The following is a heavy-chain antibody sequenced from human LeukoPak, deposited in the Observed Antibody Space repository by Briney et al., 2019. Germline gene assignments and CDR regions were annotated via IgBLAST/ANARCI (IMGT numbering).Heavy chain of an antibody. CDR1: GGSFSGYY. CDR3: ARDLFLVK. CDR2: INHSGST. D-gene: IGHD3-3*01. V-gene: IGHV4-34*01. J-gene: IGHJ4*02. Sequence: ASETLSLTCAVYGGSFSGYYWSWIRQPPGKGLEWIGEINHSGSTNYNPSLKSRVTISVDTSKNQFSLKLSSVTAADTAVYYCARDLFLVKWGQGTLVTVSS.